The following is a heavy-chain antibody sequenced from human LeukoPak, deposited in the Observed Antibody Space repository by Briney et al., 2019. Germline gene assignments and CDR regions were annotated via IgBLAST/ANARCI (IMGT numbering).Heavy chain of an antibody. Sequence: PGGSLRLSCADSGFTFSDAWMSWVRQAPGRGLEWVGRIKSKTDGAATDYAAPVKGRFTISGDDSKNTLFLQMNSLRTEDTAVYYCTTATMIRGVSDYWGQGTLVTVSS. J-gene: IGHJ4*02. D-gene: IGHD3-10*01. CDR2: IKSKTDGAAT. CDR1: GFTFSDAW. V-gene: IGHV3-15*01. CDR3: TTATMIRGVSDY.